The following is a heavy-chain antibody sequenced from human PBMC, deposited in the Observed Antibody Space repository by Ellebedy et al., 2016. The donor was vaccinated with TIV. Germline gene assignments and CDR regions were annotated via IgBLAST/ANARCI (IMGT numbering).Heavy chain of an antibody. CDR3: ARGPSTSAHLDS. CDR1: GFTVSSNY. V-gene: IGHV3-53*05. CDR2: IYSDGTT. J-gene: IGHJ4*02. Sequence: GESLKISCAASGFTVSSNYMSWVRQAPGKGLEWVSVIYSDGTTYYADSVKGRFTISRDNSKNTLYLQMSSLRAEDTAVYYCARGPSTSAHLDSWGQGALVIVSS.